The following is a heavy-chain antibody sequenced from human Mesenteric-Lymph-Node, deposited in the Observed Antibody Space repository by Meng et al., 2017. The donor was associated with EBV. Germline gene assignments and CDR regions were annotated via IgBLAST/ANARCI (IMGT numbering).Heavy chain of an antibody. D-gene: IGHD6-19*01. V-gene: IGHV4-39*01. CDR2: IYYSGST. Sequence: QKQLQESGRGLVKPSEHRSLPLKGLGGSVSSSDSYWGWIRQPPGKGLEWIASIYYSGSTYSNPSLTSRLPISVVPSKNQFSLILHSVTAAATAVYYCARHPRSPPWFAPWGQGALVPVSS. CDR3: ARHPRSPPWFAP. CDR1: GGSVSSSDSY. J-gene: IGHJ5*02.